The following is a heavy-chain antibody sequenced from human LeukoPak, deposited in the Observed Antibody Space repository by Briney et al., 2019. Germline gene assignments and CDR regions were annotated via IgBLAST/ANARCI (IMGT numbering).Heavy chain of an antibody. Sequence: GGSLRLSCAAFGFTFSSYSMNWVRQAPGKGLEWVSSISSSSSYIYYADSVKGRFTISRDNAKNSLYLQMNSLRAEDTAVYYCARDVDYGGNSGNYYYYGMDVWGQGTTVTVSS. J-gene: IGHJ6*02. CDR3: ARDVDYGGNSGNYYYYGMDV. V-gene: IGHV3-21*01. CDR2: ISSSSSYI. D-gene: IGHD4-23*01. CDR1: GFTFSSYS.